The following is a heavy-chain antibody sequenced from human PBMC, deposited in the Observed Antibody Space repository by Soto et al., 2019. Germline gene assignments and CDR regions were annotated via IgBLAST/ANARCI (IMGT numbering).Heavy chain of an antibody. CDR2: IYYSGST. CDR1: SGSMSGYY. V-gene: IGHV4-59*01. Sequence: SETLSLTFTVSSGSMSGYYWNWIRQPPGKGLEWIVYIYYSGSTNYNPSLKSRVTISVDTSKNQFSLKLSSVTAADTAVYYCARAGDYDFWSGYSNDAFDIWGQGTMVTV. D-gene: IGHD3-3*01. CDR3: ARAGDYDFWSGYSNDAFDI. J-gene: IGHJ3*02.